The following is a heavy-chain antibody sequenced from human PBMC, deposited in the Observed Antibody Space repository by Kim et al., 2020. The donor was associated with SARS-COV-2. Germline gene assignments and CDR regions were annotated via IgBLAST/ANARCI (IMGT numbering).Heavy chain of an antibody. J-gene: IGHJ4*02. V-gene: IGHV1-69*13. CDR1: GGTFSSYA. CDR3: ARDGDTMIVPLRDALRFDY. Sequence: SVKVSCKASGGTFSSYAISWVRQAPGQGLEWMGGIIPIFGTANYAQKFQGRVTITADESTSTAYMELSSLRSEDTAVYYCARDGDTMIVPLRDALRFDYWGQGTLVTVSS. D-gene: IGHD3-22*01. CDR2: IIPIFGTA.